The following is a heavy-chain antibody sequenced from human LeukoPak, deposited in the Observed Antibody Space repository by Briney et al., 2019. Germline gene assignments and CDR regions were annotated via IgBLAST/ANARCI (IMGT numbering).Heavy chain of an antibody. CDR1: GYTFTSYG. V-gene: IGHV1-18*01. D-gene: IGHD6-19*01. CDR3: ARGYSSGWYRDYYYYYYMDV. CDR2: ISAYNGNT. J-gene: IGHJ6*03. Sequence: ASVKVSCKASGYTFTSYGISWVRQAPGQGLEWMGWISAYNGNTNYAQKLQGRVTMTTDTSTSTAYMELRSLRSDDTAVYYCARGYSSGWYRDYYYYYYMDVWGKGTTVTIS.